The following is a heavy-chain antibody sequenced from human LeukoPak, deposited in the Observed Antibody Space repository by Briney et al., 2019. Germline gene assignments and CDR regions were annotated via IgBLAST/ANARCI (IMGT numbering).Heavy chain of an antibody. Sequence: PGGSLRLSCAASGFTFSSYAMSWVRQAPGKGLEWVSVIYSGGSTYYADSVKGRFTISRDNYKNTLYLQMNSLRAEDTAVYYCARVVTSYYYGMDVWGQGTTVTVSS. J-gene: IGHJ6*02. D-gene: IGHD4-17*01. CDR2: IYSGGST. CDR1: GFTFSSYA. V-gene: IGHV3-66*01. CDR3: ARVVTSYYYGMDV.